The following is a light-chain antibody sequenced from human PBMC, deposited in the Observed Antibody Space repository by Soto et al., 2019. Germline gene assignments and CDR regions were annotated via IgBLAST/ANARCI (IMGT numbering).Light chain of an antibody. Sequence: EIVMTQSPATLSVSPGERATLSCRASQSVSTKVVWYQQKPGQAPRLLIYGASTRATGIPARFSGSGSGTEVTLTISSLQSEDFAVYYCQQYNNWPPLTFGGGTKVESK. CDR3: QQYNNWPPLT. CDR2: GAS. CDR1: QSVSTK. V-gene: IGKV3-15*01. J-gene: IGKJ4*01.